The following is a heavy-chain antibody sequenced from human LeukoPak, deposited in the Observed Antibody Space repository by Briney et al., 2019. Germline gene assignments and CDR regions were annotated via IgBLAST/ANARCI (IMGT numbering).Heavy chain of an antibody. V-gene: IGHV4-59*12. CDR1: IGSLSSYQ. CDR3: ARPLYPDAFDI. J-gene: IGHJ3*02. D-gene: IGHD2-8*01. Sequence: SETLSLTCTVSIGSLSSYQWSWIRQPPGKGLEWIGYIHYSGSTYYNPSLKSRVTISVDTSKNQFSLKLSSVTAADTAVYYCARPLYPDAFDIWGQGTMVTVSS. CDR2: IHYSGST.